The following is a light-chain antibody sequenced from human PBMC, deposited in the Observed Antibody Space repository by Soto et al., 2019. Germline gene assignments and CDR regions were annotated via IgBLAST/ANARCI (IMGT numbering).Light chain of an antibody. J-gene: IGLJ3*02. CDR1: NSNIGAGYD. Sequence: QTVLTQPPSVSGAPGQRVTISCTGSNSNIGAGYDVHWYQQLPRIAPKLLIYGNNIRPSGVPDRFSGSKFATSAYLTISGLQAEDEAEYYCQSQDGSLSVSVFGGGTKLTVL. V-gene: IGLV1-40*01. CDR2: GNN. CDR3: QSQDGSLSVSV.